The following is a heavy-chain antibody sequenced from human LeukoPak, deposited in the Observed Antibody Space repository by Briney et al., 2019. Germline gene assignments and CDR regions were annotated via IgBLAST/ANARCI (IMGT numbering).Heavy chain of an antibody. Sequence: SETLSLTCAVYGGSFSGYYWSWIRQPPGKGLEWIGEINHSGSTNYNPSLKSRVTISVDTSKNQFSLKLSSVTAADTAVYYCARRGSSGLGYWGQGTLVTVSS. CDR1: GGSFSGYY. CDR2: INHSGST. J-gene: IGHJ4*02. D-gene: IGHD6-19*01. V-gene: IGHV4-34*01. CDR3: ARRGSSGLGY.